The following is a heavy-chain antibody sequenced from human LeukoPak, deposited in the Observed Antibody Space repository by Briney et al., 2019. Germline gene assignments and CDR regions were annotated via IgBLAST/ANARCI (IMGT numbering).Heavy chain of an antibody. CDR1: GFTFSSYA. D-gene: IGHD3-22*01. J-gene: IGHJ3*02. CDR3: ASTYYYDSSGYDDAFDI. Sequence: PGGSLRLSCAASGFTFSSYAMSWVRQAPGKGLEWVSYISSSGSTIYYADSVKGRFTISRDNAKNSLYLQMNSLRAEDTAVYYCASTYYYDSSGYDDAFDIWGQGTMVTVSS. CDR2: ISSSGSTI. V-gene: IGHV3-48*04.